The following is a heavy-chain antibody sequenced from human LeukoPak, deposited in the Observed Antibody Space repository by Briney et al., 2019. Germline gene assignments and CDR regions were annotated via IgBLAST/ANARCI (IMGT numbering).Heavy chain of an antibody. V-gene: IGHV4-4*07. CDR1: GGSISSYY. CDR2: IYTSGST. J-gene: IGHJ4*02. D-gene: IGHD3-3*01. Sequence: SETLSLTCTVSGGSISSYYWSWIRQPAGKGLEWIGRIYTSGSTNYNPSLKSRVTMSVDTSKNQFSLKLSSVTAADTAVYYCARDITLDLWSGYGTFDYWGRGTLVTVSS. CDR3: ARDITLDLWSGYGTFDY.